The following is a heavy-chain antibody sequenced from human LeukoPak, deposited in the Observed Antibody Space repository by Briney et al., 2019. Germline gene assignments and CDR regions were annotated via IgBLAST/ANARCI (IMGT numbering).Heavy chain of an antibody. CDR3: ARHLYGDNGVYYFDY. CDR2: IYYSGST. Sequence: PSDTLSLTCTVSGGSISSSSYYWGWIRQTPGKGLDWMGSIYYSGSTYYNPSLKSRVTISVDTSKNQFSLKLSSVTAADTAVYYCARHLYGDNGVYYFDYWGQGTLVTVSS. D-gene: IGHD4-17*01. CDR1: GGSISSSSYY. J-gene: IGHJ4*02. V-gene: IGHV4-39*01.